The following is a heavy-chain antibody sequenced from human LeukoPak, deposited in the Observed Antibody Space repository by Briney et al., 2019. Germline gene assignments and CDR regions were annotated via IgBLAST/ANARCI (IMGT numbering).Heavy chain of an antibody. CDR1: AGSISSSCYY. CDR3: ARLGGYSYGYSGAFDI. Sequence: PSETLSLTCTVSAGSISSSCYYWGWIRQPPGKGLEWIGNIYYSGSTYYNPSLKSRVSISVDTSKKHFSLRLSSVTAADTAVYYCARLGGYSYGYSGAFDIWGQGTMVTVSS. CDR2: IYYSGST. D-gene: IGHD5-18*01. J-gene: IGHJ3*02. V-gene: IGHV4-39*02.